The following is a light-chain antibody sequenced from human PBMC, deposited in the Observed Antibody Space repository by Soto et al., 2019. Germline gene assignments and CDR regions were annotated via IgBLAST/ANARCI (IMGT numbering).Light chain of an antibody. J-gene: IGKJ4*01. CDR3: QQLNSYPLT. CDR1: QSVSSSY. V-gene: IGKV3-20*01. Sequence: EIELTQSPGTLSLSPGERATLSCRASQSVSSSYLVWYQQKPGQAPRLLIYGASSRATGIPDRFSGSGSGTDFTLTISSLQPEDFATYDCQQLNSYPLTFGGGTKVEIK. CDR2: GAS.